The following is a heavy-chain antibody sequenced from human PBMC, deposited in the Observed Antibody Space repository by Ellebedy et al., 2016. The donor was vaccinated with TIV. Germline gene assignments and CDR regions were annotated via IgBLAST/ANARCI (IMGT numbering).Heavy chain of an antibody. CDR2: INNGGRTP. CDR3: AKDMVFGDGKWEIDV. J-gene: IGHJ6*02. Sequence: PGGSLRLSCVASGFTFSGYAMSWVRQAPGKGLEWVSGINNGGRTPSYADSVKGRFTISRDNSRSTLYLQMNSLRAEDPAVYYCAKDMVFGDGKWEIDVWGQGTTVTVSS. D-gene: IGHD1-26*01. CDR1: GFTFSGYA. V-gene: IGHV3-23*01.